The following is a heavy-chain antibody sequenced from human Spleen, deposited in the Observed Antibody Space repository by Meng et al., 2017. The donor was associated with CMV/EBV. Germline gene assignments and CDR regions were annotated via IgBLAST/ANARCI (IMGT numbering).Heavy chain of an antibody. J-gene: IGHJ4*02. CDR1: GFTFSSYA. Sequence: CAASGFTFSSYAIHWVRQAPGKGLEWVAVISYDGTNKYYADSVKGRFTISRDNSKNTLYLQMNSLRAEDTAVYYCARDICSSASCLGYWGQGTLVTVSS. CDR2: ISYDGTNK. CDR3: ARDICSSASCLGY. V-gene: IGHV3-30*04. D-gene: IGHD2-2*01.